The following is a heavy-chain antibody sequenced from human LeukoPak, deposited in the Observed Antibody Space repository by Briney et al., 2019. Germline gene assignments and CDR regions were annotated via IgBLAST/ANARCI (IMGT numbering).Heavy chain of an antibody. V-gene: IGHV1-69*04. CDR2: IIPILGIA. D-gene: IGHD5-24*01. CDR3: AREGGGDGYNYWFDY. J-gene: IGHJ4*02. Sequence: ASVKVSCKASGGTFSSYAISWVRQAPGQGLEWMGRIIPILGIANYAQKFQGRVTITADKSTSTAYMELSSLRSEDTAVYYCAREGGGDGYNYWFDYWGQGTLVTVPS. CDR1: GGTFSSYA.